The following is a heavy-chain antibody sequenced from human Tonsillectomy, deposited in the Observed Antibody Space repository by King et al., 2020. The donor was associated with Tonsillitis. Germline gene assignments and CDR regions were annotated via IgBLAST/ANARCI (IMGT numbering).Heavy chain of an antibody. CDR3: ASRAWYSSTGTYYFDY. Sequence: QLQESGPGLVKPSETLSLTCTVSGGSISSYYWSWIRQPPGKGLEWIGYIYYSGSSNYNPSLNSRVTISVDMSKYQFSLKLSSATAADTAVYYCASRAWYSSTGTYYFDYWGQGTLVTVSS. V-gene: IGHV4-59*08. J-gene: IGHJ4*02. CDR1: GGSISSYY. D-gene: IGHD6-13*01. CDR2: IYYSGSS.